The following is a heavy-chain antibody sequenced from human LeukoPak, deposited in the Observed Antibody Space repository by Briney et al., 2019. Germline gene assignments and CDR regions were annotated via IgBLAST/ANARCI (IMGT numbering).Heavy chain of an antibody. CDR2: IYYSGST. D-gene: IGHD4-17*01. CDR1: GGSISSSSYY. CDR3: ARSPMTTVTTGFVY. Sequence: SETLSLTCTVSGGSISSSSYYWGWIRQPPGKGLEWIGSIYYSGSTYYNPSLKSRVTISVDTSKNQFSLKLSSVTAADTAVYYCARSPMTTVTTGFVYWGQGTLVTVSS. J-gene: IGHJ4*02. V-gene: IGHV4-39*07.